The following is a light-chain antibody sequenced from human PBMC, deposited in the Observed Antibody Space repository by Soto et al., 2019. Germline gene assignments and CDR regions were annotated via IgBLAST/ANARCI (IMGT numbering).Light chain of an antibody. CDR1: QSIGTW. CDR3: QHYYGYSRT. CDR2: KAS. Sequence: DLQMTQSPSTLSASVGDRVTITCRASQSIGTWLAWHQQKPGKAPKHLIYKASSLESGVPSRFSGSGSGTEFTLTISSLQPDDSATYYCQHYYGYSRTFGQGTKLEIK. V-gene: IGKV1-5*03. J-gene: IGKJ2*01.